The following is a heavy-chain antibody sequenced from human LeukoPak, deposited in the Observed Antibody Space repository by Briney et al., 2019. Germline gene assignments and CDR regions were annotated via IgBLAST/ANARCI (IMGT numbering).Heavy chain of an antibody. J-gene: IGHJ4*02. D-gene: IGHD1-14*01. CDR1: GFTLSSYG. Sequence: PLTLSCAASGFTLSSYGILGLPQAPGKALEGVAVIWYDGSNKYFSDSVKGRFTISRDNSKATLYLQMNSLRDEDTAVYYCARDSPDGSYFDFWGQGTLVTVSS. CDR3: ARDSPDGSYFDF. CDR2: IWYDGSNK. V-gene: IGHV3-33*01.